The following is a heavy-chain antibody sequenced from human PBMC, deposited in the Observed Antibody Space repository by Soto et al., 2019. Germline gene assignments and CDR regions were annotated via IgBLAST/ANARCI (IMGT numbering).Heavy chain of an antibody. D-gene: IGHD6-13*01. CDR3: AREQQLVQRVYYYYGMDV. V-gene: IGHV1-69*01. Sequence: QVQLVQSGAEVQKPGSSVKVSFKASGGTFSSYAISWVRQAPGQGLEWMGGIIPIFGTANYAQKFQGRVTITADESTSTAYMELSSLRSEDTAVYYCAREQQLVQRVYYYYGMDVWGQGTTVTVSS. CDR2: IIPIFGTA. CDR1: GGTFSSYA. J-gene: IGHJ6*02.